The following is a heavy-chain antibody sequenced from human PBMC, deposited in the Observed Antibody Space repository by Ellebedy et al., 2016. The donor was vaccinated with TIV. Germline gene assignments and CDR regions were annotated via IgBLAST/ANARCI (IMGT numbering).Heavy chain of an antibody. CDR1: GASIDSYY. CDR3: AREVGPHFDY. CDR2: IYYSGGT. V-gene: IGHV4-59*01. Sequence: MPSETLSLTCTVSGASIDSYYWSWLRQAPGKRLEWIGYIYYSGGTKYSPSLKGRVTISVDTVKRQVSLKMTSVTAADTAVYYCAREVGPHFDYWGQGTHVTVSS. J-gene: IGHJ4*02.